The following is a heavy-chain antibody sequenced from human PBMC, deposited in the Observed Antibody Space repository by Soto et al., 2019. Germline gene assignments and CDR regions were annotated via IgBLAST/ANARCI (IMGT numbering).Heavy chain of an antibody. CDR1: GGSFSGYY. J-gene: IGHJ5*02. CDR2: INHSGST. Sequence: SETLPLTCAVYGGSFSGYYWSWIRQPPGKGLEWIGEINHSGSTNYNPPLKSRVTISVDTSKNQFSLKLSSVTAADTAVYYCARVPLDYLFDPWGQGTLVT. CDR3: ARVPLDYLFDP. V-gene: IGHV4-34*01. D-gene: IGHD3-9*01.